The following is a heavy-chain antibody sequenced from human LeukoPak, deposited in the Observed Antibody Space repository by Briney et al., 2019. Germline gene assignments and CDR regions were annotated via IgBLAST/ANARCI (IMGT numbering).Heavy chain of an antibody. D-gene: IGHD4-17*01. CDR2: INAGNGNT. J-gene: IGHJ3*02. V-gene: IGHV1-3*03. CDR1: EYTFTSYA. Sequence: ASVKVSCKASEYTFTSYAMHWVRQAPGQRLEWMGWINAGNGNTKYSQEFQGRVTITRDTSASTAYMELSSLRSEDMAVYYCARGEDYGDYVFDAFDIWGQGTMVTVSS. CDR3: ARGEDYGDYVFDAFDI.